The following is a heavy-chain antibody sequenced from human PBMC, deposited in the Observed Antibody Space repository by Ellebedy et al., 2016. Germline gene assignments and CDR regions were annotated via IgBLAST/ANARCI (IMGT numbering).Heavy chain of an antibody. J-gene: IGHJ4*02. CDR3: ASDRRAKFYFAY. CDR2: ISYDGNNK. V-gene: IGHV3-30*04. Sequence: GESLKISCVASGFTFSTYVMYWVRQAPGKGLEWVAMISYDGNNKNHADSVKGRFTISRDNSKSTLYLQMNSLRSEYTAVYYCASDRRAKFYFAYWGQGTLVTVSS. CDR1: GFTFSTYV.